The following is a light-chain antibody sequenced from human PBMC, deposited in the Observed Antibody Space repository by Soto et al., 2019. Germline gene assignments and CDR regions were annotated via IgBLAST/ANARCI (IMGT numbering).Light chain of an antibody. CDR3: QQLNSYPIT. CDR1: HDISSY. V-gene: IGKV1-9*01. CDR2: AAS. J-gene: IGKJ5*01. Sequence: VQLTQSPSFVPASVGDRVTITCRASHDISSYLTWYQQKPGKAPTVLIYAASTLQGGVPSRFSGSGSGTEFTLTISSLQPEDFATYYCQQLNSYPITFGQGTLPAIK.